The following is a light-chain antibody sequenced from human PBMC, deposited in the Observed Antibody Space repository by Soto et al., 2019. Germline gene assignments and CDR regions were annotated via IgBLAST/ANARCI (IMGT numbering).Light chain of an antibody. CDR3: GTWDSSLSVHL. Sequence: QSALTQPPSGSAAPGQKVTISCSGSSSNIGNNYVSWYQQVPGTAPKLLIYDNNKRPSGNPDRFSGSKSGTSATLGISGLQTGDEADYYCGTWDSSLSVHLFGTGTKVTVL. CDR2: DNN. J-gene: IGLJ1*01. V-gene: IGLV1-51*01. CDR1: SSNIGNNY.